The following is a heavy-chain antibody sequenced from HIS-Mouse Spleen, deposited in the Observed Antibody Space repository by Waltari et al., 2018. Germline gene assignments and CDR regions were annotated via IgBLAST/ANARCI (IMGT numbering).Heavy chain of an antibody. CDR3: AREIPYSSSWYDWYFDL. J-gene: IGHJ2*01. Sequence: QLQLQESGPGLVKPSETLSLTCTVSGGSISSSSYYWGWIRQPPGKGLEWIGSSYYSGGTSSTPSLKSRVTIAVHTSQNQFSLKLSSVTAADTAVYYCAREIPYSSSWYDWYFDLWGRGTLVTVSS. CDR1: GGSISSSSYY. CDR2: SYYSGGT. D-gene: IGHD6-13*01. V-gene: IGHV4-39*07.